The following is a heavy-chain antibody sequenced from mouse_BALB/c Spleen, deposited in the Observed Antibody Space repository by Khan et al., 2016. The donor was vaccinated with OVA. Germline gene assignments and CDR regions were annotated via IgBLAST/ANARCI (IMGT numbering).Heavy chain of an antibody. J-gene: IGHJ4*01. Sequence: DLVKPGASVKLSCKASGYTFTSYWINWIKQRPGQGLEWIGRIAPGSGSTSYNELFKSKATLTIDTSSTTAYIQLSSLSSEDSAVYLCAIANYSGRSSYAMDYWGQGTSVTVSS. D-gene: IGHD1-1*01. CDR3: AIANYSGRSSYAMDY. CDR1: GYTFTSYW. CDR2: IAPGSGST. V-gene: IGHV1S41*01.